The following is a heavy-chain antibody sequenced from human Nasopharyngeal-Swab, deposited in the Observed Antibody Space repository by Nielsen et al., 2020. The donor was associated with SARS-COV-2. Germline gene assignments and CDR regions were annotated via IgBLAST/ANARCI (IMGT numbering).Heavy chain of an antibody. CDR3: ARYPSSSWSSYGMDV. J-gene: IGHJ6*02. V-gene: IGHV4-31*02. CDR2: IYYTGST. Sequence: REAPGKGPEWIGYIYYTGSTHCNPSLKSRVTISVDTSKNQFSLKLTSVTAADTAVYYCARYPSSSWSSYGMDVWGQGTTVTVSS. D-gene: IGHD6-13*01.